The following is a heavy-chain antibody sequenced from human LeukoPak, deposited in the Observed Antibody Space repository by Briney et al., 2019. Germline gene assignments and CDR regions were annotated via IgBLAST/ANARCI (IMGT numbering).Heavy chain of an antibody. Sequence: SETLSLTCTVSGGSISSYYWSWIRQPPGKGLEWIGYIYYSGSTNYNPSLKSRVTISVDTSKNQFSLKLSSVTAADTAVYYCAREEVRDYDILTGRKDTDAFDIWGQGTMVAVSS. D-gene: IGHD3-9*01. J-gene: IGHJ3*02. CDR3: AREEVRDYDILTGRKDTDAFDI. V-gene: IGHV4-59*01. CDR2: IYYSGST. CDR1: GGSISSYY.